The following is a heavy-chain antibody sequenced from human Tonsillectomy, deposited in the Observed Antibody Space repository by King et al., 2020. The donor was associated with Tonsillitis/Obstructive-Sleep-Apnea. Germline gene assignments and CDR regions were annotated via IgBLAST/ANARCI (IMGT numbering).Heavy chain of an antibody. CDR1: GGSISSYY. Sequence: QLQESGPGLVKPSETLSLTCTVSGGSISSYYWSWLRQPPGKGLEWIGYLYYSGSTNYNPSLKSRVTISVDTSKNQFSLKLSSVTAADTAVYYCARAFYDILTGYLDDAFDIWGQGTMVTVSS. D-gene: IGHD3-9*01. CDR2: LYYSGST. CDR3: ARAFYDILTGYLDDAFDI. J-gene: IGHJ3*02. V-gene: IGHV4-59*08.